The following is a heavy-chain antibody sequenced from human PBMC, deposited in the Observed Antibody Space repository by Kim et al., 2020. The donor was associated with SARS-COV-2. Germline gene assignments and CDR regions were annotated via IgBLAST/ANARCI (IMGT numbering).Heavy chain of an antibody. Sequence: SETLSLICTVSGGSISSYYWSWIRQPPGKGLEWIGYIYYSGSTNYNPSLKSRVTISVDTSKNQFSLKLSSVTAADTAVYYCARERGYCSGGSCYAPGMDVWGQGTTVTVSS. D-gene: IGHD2-15*01. CDR2: IYYSGST. CDR3: ARERGYCSGGSCYAPGMDV. J-gene: IGHJ6*02. V-gene: IGHV4-59*01. CDR1: GGSISSYY.